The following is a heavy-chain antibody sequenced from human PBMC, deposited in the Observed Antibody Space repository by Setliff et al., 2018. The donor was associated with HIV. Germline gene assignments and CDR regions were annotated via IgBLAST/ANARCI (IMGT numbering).Heavy chain of an antibody. V-gene: IGHV4-59*11. CDR2: IYYSGTT. J-gene: IGHJ4*02. CDR1: GGSISNQY. CDR3: ARLRVSSSSQTFDH. D-gene: IGHD6-6*01. Sequence: SETLSLTCTVSGGSISNQYWSWIRQPQGKGLEWIGYIYYSGTTHYNPSLKSRVAMSVDTSKNQFSLDLTSVTPADTAVCYCARLRVSSSSQTFDHWGQGILVTVSS.